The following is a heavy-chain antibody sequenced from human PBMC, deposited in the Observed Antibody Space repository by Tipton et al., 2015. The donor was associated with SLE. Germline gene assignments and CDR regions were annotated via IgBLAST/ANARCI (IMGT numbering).Heavy chain of an antibody. Sequence: TLSLTCTVSGGSISSHYWSWIRQPAGKGLEWIGYIYTSGSTNYNPSLKSRVTISVDTSKNQFSLKLSSVTAADTAVYYCAREAEQQLEAFDIWGQGTMVTVSS. J-gene: IGHJ3*02. CDR2: IYTSGST. CDR1: GGSISSHY. D-gene: IGHD6-13*01. CDR3: AREAEQQLEAFDI. V-gene: IGHV4-59*11.